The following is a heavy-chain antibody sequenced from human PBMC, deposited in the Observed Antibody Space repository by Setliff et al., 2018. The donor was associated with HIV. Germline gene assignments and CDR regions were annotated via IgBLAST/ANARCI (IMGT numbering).Heavy chain of an antibody. V-gene: IGHV7-4-1*02. CDR3: ARVGSYWSTFDY. Sequence: ASVKVSCKASGYTFTKYGITWVRQAPGHGLEWMGWINTETGNPMYAQGFTGRFVFSLDTSVSTAYLQINSLKTEDTAMYYCARVGSYWSTFDYWGQGALVTVSS. CDR2: INTETGNP. J-gene: IGHJ4*02. D-gene: IGHD1-26*01. CDR1: GYTFTKYG.